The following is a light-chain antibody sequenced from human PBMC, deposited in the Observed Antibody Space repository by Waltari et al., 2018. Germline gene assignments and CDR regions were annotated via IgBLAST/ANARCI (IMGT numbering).Light chain of an antibody. V-gene: IGKV3-15*01. J-gene: IGKJ2*01. CDR1: KSIGNN. CDR3: QQYNEWPYT. CDR2: VAS. Sequence: ETIMTQSPAILSVSPGETATLSCRASKSIGNNLAWYQQTPGQAPRLLIYVASSRGTGIPARFFGAGSVTDFSLTISSLQSEDFAVYYCQQYNEWPYTFGQGTKVDLK.